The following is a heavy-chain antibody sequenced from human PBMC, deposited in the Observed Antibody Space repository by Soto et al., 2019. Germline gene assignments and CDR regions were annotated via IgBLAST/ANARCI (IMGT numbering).Heavy chain of an antibody. V-gene: IGHV1-18*04. CDR2: ISAYNGNT. CDR1: VYTFTSYG. Sequence: QVQLVQSGAEVKKPGASVKVSCKASVYTFTSYGITWVRQAPGQGLEWLGWISAYNGNTNYAQKLQGRVTMTKDTSTSTAYMELRSLRSDDTAVYYCARGGGMYNWNYTGWYFDLWGRGTLVTVSS. D-gene: IGHD1-7*01. CDR3: ARGGGMYNWNYTGWYFDL. J-gene: IGHJ2*01.